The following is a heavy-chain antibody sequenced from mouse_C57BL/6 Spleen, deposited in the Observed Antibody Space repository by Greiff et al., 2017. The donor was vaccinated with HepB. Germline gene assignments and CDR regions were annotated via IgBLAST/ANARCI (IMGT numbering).Heavy chain of an antibody. J-gene: IGHJ3*01. D-gene: IGHD3-1*01. CDR3: ARSADGDVYAY. Sequence: QVQLQQPGAELVKPGASVKLSCKASGYTFTSYWMDWVKQRPGHGLEWIGKIYPSDSETNYNQKFKGKATLTVDTSSSTAYMQLSSLTSEDSAVYYCARSADGDVYAYWGQGTTVTVAA. CDR2: IYPSDSET. CDR1: GYTFTSYW. V-gene: IGHV1-61*01.